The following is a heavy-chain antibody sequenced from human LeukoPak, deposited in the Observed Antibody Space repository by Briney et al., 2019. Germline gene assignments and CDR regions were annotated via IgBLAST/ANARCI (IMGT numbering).Heavy chain of an antibody. CDR1: GFTFSSYA. CDR2: ISSNGGST. Sequence: GGSLRLSCAASGFTFSSYAMHWVRQAPGKGLEYVSAISSNGGSTYYANSVKGRFTISRDNSKNTLYLQMGSLRAEDMAVYYCARGYCTNGVCYPFFHYWGQGTLVTVSS. V-gene: IGHV3-64*01. D-gene: IGHD2-8*01. J-gene: IGHJ4*02. CDR3: ARGYCTNGVCYPFFHY.